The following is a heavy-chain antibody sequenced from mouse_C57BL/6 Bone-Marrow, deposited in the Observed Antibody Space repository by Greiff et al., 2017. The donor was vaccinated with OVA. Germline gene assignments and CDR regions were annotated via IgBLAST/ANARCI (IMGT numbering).Heavy chain of an antibody. D-gene: IGHD1-1*01. Sequence: QVQLQQSGAELVRPGASVKLSCKASGYTFTSYGISWVKQRTGQGLEWIGEIYPRSGNTYYNEKFKGKATLTADKSSSTAYMELRSLTSEDSAVYFCARLDYGSSYHYVDYWGQGTTLTVSS. V-gene: IGHV1-81*01. CDR2: IYPRSGNT. J-gene: IGHJ2*01. CDR3: ARLDYGSSYHYVDY. CDR1: GYTFTSYG.